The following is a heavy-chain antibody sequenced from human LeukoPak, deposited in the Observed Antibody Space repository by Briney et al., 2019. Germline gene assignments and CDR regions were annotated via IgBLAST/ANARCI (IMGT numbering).Heavy chain of an antibody. CDR3: ASGSEPYYYYYMDV. Sequence: GASVKVSCKVSGYTLTELSLHWVRQAPGKGLEWMGGFDPEDGETIYAQKFQGRVTMTEDTSTDTAYMELSSLRSDDTAVYYCASGSEPYYYYYMDVWGKGTTVTISS. CDR2: FDPEDGET. CDR1: GYTLTELS. J-gene: IGHJ6*03. D-gene: IGHD3-10*01. V-gene: IGHV1-24*01.